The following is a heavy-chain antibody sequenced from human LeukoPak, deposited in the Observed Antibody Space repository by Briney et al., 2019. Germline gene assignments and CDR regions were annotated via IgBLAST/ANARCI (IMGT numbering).Heavy chain of an antibody. D-gene: IGHD3-3*01. Sequence: SETLSLACTVSGGSISTTSYYWGWIRQPPGKGLEWIGNIYYSGSTFYNPSFKSRVTISVDTSKNQFSLKVNSMTAADTAVYFCARRTWGGPHYFDYWGQGTLVTVSS. CDR2: IYYSGST. V-gene: IGHV4-39*01. CDR1: GGSISTTSYY. J-gene: IGHJ4*02. CDR3: ARRTWGGPHYFDY.